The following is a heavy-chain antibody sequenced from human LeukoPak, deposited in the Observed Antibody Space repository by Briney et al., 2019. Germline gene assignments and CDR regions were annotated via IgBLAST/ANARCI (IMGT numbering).Heavy chain of an antibody. CDR3: ARHQGRGFDY. D-gene: IGHD3-10*01. Sequence: SETLSLTSTVSGGSISSYYWSWIRQPPGKGLEWIGYIYYSGSTNYNPSLKSRVTISVDTSKNQFSLKLSSVTAADTAVYYCARHQGRGFDYWGQGTLVTVSS. CDR2: IYYSGST. J-gene: IGHJ4*02. V-gene: IGHV4-59*08. CDR1: GGSISSYY.